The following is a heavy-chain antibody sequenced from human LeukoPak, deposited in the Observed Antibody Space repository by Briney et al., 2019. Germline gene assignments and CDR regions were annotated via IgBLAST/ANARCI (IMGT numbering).Heavy chain of an antibody. V-gene: IGHV3-23*01. CDR2: ISSRGDST. CDR3: VKGPRPDITVAHTVEN. J-gene: IGHJ4*02. CDR1: GITLSNYG. D-gene: IGHD6-19*01. Sequence: PGGSLRLSCAVSGITLSNYGMSWVRQAPGRGLEWVSTISSRGDSTYVADSVKGRFTISRDNSKNSLYLQMNTVRAEDTAVYYCVKGPRPDITVAHTVENWGQGTLVTVSS.